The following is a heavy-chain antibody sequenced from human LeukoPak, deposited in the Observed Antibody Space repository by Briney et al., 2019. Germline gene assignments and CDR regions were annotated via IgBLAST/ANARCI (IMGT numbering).Heavy chain of an antibody. CDR3: ARVVVSTTNRFDP. Sequence: PGGSLRLSCAASGFMFTSYWMSWARQAPGKGLEWVASINNDGSGKYYVDFVKGRFTISSDNDKNSLYLKMNSLRAEDTAEYHCARVVVSTTNRFDPWGQGTLVTVS. V-gene: IGHV3-7*05. D-gene: IGHD5/OR15-5a*01. J-gene: IGHJ5*02. CDR2: INNDGSGK. CDR1: GFMFTSYW.